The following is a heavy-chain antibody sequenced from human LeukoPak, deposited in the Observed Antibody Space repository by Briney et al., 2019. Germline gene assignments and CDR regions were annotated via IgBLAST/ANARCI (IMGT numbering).Heavy chain of an antibody. V-gene: IGHV3-30*03. J-gene: IGHJ4*02. D-gene: IGHD3-9*01. CDR3: GGGGPGKDFNILTGYLYY. CDR2: ISYDGSNK. CDR1: GFTFSSYG. Sequence: GGSLRLSCAASGFTFSSYGMHWVRQAPGKGLEWVAVISYDGSNKYYADSVKGRFTISRDNSKNTLYLQMNSLGAEDTAAYYCGGGGPGKDFNILTGYLYYWGQGTPVTVSS.